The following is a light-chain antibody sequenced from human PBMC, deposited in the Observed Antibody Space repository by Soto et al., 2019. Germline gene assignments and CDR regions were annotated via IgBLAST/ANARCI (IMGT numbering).Light chain of an antibody. CDR3: QQYNYWPPLT. CDR2: GAS. V-gene: IGKV3-15*01. Sequence: EIVMTQSPATLSVSPGERATLSCRASQSVSSNVAWYQHKPGQAPRLLIYGASTRATGIPARFSGSGSGTEFTLTISSLQSGDFAVYYCQQYNYWPPLTFGGGTKVEIK. CDR1: QSVSSN. J-gene: IGKJ4*01.